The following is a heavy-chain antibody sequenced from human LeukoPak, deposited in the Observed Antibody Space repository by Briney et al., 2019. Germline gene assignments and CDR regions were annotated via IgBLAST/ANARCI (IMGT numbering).Heavy chain of an antibody. Sequence: PGGSLRLSCAASGFTFSSYGMSWVRQAPGKGLEWVSAISGSGGSTYYADSVKGRFTISRDNSKNTLDLQINSLRAEDTAVYYCAKGIARMVRGVDYWGQGTLVTVSS. D-gene: IGHD3-10*01. CDR3: AKGIARMVRGVDY. CDR1: GFTFSSYG. J-gene: IGHJ4*02. V-gene: IGHV3-23*01. CDR2: ISGSGGST.